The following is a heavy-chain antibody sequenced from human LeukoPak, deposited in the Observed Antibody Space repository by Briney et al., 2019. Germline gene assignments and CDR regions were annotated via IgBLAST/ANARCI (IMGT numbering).Heavy chain of an antibody. CDR1: GGSISSGGYY. D-gene: IGHD2-2*01. Sequence: SETPSLTCTVSGGSISSGGYYWSWIRQHPGKGLEWIGYIYYSGSTYYNPSLKSRVTISVDTSKNQFSLKLSSVTAADAAVYYCARVPGYCSSTSCPYYFDYWGQGTLVTVSS. CDR2: IYYSGST. V-gene: IGHV4-31*03. CDR3: ARVPGYCSSTSCPYYFDY. J-gene: IGHJ4*02.